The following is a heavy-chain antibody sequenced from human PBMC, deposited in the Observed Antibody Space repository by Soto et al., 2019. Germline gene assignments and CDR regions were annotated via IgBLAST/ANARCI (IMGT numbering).Heavy chain of an antibody. J-gene: IGHJ6*02. V-gene: IGHV3-64D*06. D-gene: IGHD3-10*01. CDR2: ISSSGDRT. CDR1: GFTFGTYA. Sequence: PGGSLRLSCSASGFTFGTYAMHWVRQAPGKGLEYISAISSSGDRTYYADSVKGRFTTSRDNSMNTLFLQLSSLRNDDTAVYYCVKDSGYYYGSASFVYGMDVWGQGTTVTVSS. CDR3: VKDSGYYYGSASFVYGMDV.